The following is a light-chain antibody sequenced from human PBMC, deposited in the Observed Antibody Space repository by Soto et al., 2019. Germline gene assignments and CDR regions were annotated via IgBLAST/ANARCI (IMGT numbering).Light chain of an antibody. Sequence: EIVLTQSPGTLSLSPGERATLSCRASRSISSTYLAWYQQKPGQAPRLPIYGASSRATGIPDRFSGSGSGTDFALTISRLEPEDFAVYYGQQYGGSPPYTFGQGTKLEIK. CDR2: GAS. CDR1: RSISSTY. V-gene: IGKV3-20*01. J-gene: IGKJ2*01. CDR3: QQYGGSPPYT.